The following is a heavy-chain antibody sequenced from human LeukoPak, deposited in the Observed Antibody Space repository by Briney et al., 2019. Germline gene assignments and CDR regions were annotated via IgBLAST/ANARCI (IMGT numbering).Heavy chain of an antibody. CDR2: INHSGST. CDR3: ARESLPARRGRHWFDP. CDR1: TGTFNGYY. Sequence: SETLSLTCAVYTGTFNGYYWSWIRQPPGKGLEWIGEINHSGSTNYNPSLKSRVTISLDTSKNQFSLKLTSVTAADTAVYYWARESLPARRGRHWFDPWGQGTLVTVSS. J-gene: IGHJ5*02. D-gene: IGHD6-6*01. V-gene: IGHV4-34*01.